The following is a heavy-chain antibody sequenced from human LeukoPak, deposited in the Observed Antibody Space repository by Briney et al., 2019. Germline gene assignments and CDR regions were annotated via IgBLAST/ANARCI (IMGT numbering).Heavy chain of an antibody. J-gene: IGHJ4*02. D-gene: IGHD1/OR15-1a*01. V-gene: IGHV3-64*04. CDR2: ISSNGGST. CDR1: GFTFSSYA. CDR3: VTGLGRTDHDY. Sequence: PGGSLRPSCSASGFTFSSYAMHWVRQAPGKGLEYVSAISSNGGSTYYADSVKGRFTISRDNSKNTLYLQMNSLKTEDTAVYYCVTGLGRTDHDYWGQGTLVTVSS.